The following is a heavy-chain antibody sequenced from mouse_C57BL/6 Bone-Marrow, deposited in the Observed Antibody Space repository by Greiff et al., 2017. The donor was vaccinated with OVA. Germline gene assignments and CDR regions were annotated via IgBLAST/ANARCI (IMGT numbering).Heavy chain of an antibody. CDR2: INPGSGGT. D-gene: IGHD2-2*01. V-gene: IGHV1-54*01. J-gene: IGHJ3*01. Sequence: QVQLKESGAELVRPGTSVKVSCKASGYAFTNYLIEWVKQRPGQGLEWIGVINPGSGGTNYNEKFKGKATLTADKSSSTAYMQLSSLTSEDSAVYFCARSSYYGYESYWGQGTLVTVSA. CDR1: GYAFTNYL. CDR3: ARSSYYGYESY.